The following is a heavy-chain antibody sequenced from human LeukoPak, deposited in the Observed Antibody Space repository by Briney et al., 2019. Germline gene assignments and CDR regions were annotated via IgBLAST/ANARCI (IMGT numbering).Heavy chain of an antibody. V-gene: IGHV3-7*01. CDR3: ARDSNPNDGQVFYDAFDI. CDR2: IKQDGSEK. J-gene: IGHJ3*02. Sequence: GGSLRLSCAASGFTFSSYEMNWVRRAPGKGLEWVANIKQDGSEKYYVDSVRGRFTISRDNAKNSLYLQMNSLRAEDAAVYFCARDSNPNDGQVFYDAFDIWGQGTMVTVSS. CDR1: GFTFSSYE. D-gene: IGHD5/OR15-5a*01.